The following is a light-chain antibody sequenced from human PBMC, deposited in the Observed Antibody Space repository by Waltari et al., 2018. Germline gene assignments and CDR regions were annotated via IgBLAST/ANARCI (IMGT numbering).Light chain of an antibody. CDR2: GAS. J-gene: IGKJ2*01. CDR3: QQYGSSPPYT. Sequence: EIVLTQSPGTLSSSPGERATLPCRASQSVTSNYLAWYQQKPGQAPRLLIHGASSRATGIPDRFSGSGSGTDFIFTISRLEPEDFAVYYCQQYGSSPPYTFGQGTKLEIK. CDR1: QSVTSNY. V-gene: IGKV3-20*01.